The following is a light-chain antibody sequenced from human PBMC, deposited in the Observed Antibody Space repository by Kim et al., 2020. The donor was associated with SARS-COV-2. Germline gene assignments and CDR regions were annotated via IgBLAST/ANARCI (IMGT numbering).Light chain of an antibody. V-gene: IGKV3-11*01. CDR3: QQRNNWPPAVT. J-gene: IGKJ4*01. CDR2: EAA. Sequence: PGESGTRDCKDSHSISVYVGWYQHEPGQAPRLLIYEAANRATGIPDRFSGSGSGTDFTLTISSLEPEDFAIYYCQQRNNWPPAVTFGGGTKLEI. CDR1: HSISVY.